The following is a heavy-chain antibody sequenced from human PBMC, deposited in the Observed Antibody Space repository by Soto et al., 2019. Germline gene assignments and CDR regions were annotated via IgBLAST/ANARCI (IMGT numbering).Heavy chain of an antibody. CDR3: ARSPRLTYSSGWYVHFDY. Sequence: PSETLSLTCTVSGGSISSYYWSWIRQPPGKGLEWIGYIYYSGSTNYNPSLKSRVTISVDTSKNQFSLKLSSVTAADTAVYYCARSPRLTYSSGWYVHFDYWGQGTLVTVSS. J-gene: IGHJ4*02. D-gene: IGHD6-19*01. V-gene: IGHV4-59*08. CDR1: GGSISSYY. CDR2: IYYSGST.